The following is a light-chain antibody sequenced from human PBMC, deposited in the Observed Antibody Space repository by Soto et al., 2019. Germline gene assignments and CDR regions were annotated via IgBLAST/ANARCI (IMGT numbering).Light chain of an antibody. J-gene: IGLJ2*01. CDR3: AAWDDRLNGPV. V-gene: IGLV1-44*01. CDR1: SSNIGSNT. CDR2: SNN. Sequence: QPVLTQPPSASGTPGQRVTISCSGSSSNIGSNTVNWYQQLPGTAPKLLIDSNNQRPSGVPDRFSGSKSGTSASLAISGLQSEDEADYYCAAWDDRLNGPVFGGGTKLTVL.